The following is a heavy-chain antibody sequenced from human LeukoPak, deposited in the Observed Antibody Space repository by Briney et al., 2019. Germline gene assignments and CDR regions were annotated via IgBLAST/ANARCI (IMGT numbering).Heavy chain of an antibody. CDR2: ISGSGGFT. CDR3: GARPGEVAVPYDY. Sequence: PGGSLRLSCAASGFTFSTYAMTWVCQAPGKGLEWVSVISGSGGFTYYADSVKGRFTISRDNSKNTLYLQMHSLRAEDTAVYYCGARPGEVAVPYDYWGQGTLVTVSS. D-gene: IGHD2-15*01. V-gene: IGHV3-23*01. J-gene: IGHJ4*02. CDR1: GFTFSTYA.